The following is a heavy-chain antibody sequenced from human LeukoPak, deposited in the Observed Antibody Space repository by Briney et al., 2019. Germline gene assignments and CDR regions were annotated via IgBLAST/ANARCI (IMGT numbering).Heavy chain of an antibody. V-gene: IGHV3-30*02. CDR1: GFIFSSYG. CDR2: IRSDGSDT. D-gene: IGHD3-22*01. J-gene: IGHJ4*02. CDR3: AKHDSSSDF. Sequence: PGGSLRLSCAASGFIFSSYGMHWVRPPPGKGLEWVAFIRSDGSDTYSAASVKGRFTISRDNSKNTLWLQMNSLRAEDTAVYYCAKHDSSSDFWGQGTLVTVSS.